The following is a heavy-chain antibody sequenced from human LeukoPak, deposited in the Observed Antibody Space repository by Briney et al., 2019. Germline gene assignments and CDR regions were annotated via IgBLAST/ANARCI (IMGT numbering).Heavy chain of an antibody. D-gene: IGHD2-21*02. J-gene: IGHJ3*02. CDR3: VTSSLVVVTAIGAFDI. Sequence: ASVKVSCKASGYTFTGYYMHWVRQAPGQGLEWMGWINPNSGGTNYAQKFQGRVTMTRDTSISTAYMELSSLRSEDAAVYYCVTSSLVVVTAIGAFDIWGQGTLVTVSS. CDR2: INPNSGGT. V-gene: IGHV1-2*02. CDR1: GYTFTGYY.